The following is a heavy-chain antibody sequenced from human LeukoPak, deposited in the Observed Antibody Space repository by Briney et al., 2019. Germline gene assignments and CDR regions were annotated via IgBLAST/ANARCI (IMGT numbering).Heavy chain of an antibody. J-gene: IGHJ4*02. Sequence: GWSLRLSCAASGFTFSSYWMHWVLQAPGQGLVCVSRINSDGSSTSYADSVKGRFTISRDNAKNTLYLQMNSLRAEDTAVYYCARATRWLQFLASFDSWGKGTLVTVSS. CDR2: INSDGSST. D-gene: IGHD5-24*01. CDR1: GFTFSSYW. V-gene: IGHV3-74*01. CDR3: ARATRWLQFLASFDS.